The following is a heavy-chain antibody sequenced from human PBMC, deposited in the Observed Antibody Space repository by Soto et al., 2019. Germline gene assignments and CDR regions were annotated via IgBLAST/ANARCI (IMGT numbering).Heavy chain of an antibody. CDR2: MNPGSGNT. CDR3: ARMASSGSLNWFDP. J-gene: IGHJ5*02. CDR1: GYTFTNYE. Sequence: ASVKVSCKASGYTFTNYEINWVRQATGQGLEWMGWMNPGSGNTGYAHKFQGRVTMTRNISISTSYMELSRLGSDDTAIYYCARMASSGSLNWFDPWGQGTLVTISS. D-gene: IGHD3-10*01. V-gene: IGHV1-8*01.